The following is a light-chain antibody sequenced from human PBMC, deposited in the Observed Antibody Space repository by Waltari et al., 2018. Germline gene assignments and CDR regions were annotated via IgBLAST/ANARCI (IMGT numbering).Light chain of an antibody. J-gene: IGKJ4*01. V-gene: IGKV3-20*01. Sequence: EIVLTQSPGTLSLSPGERATLSCRASQSISSRSLAWYQQKPGQAPRLIIYGAFTRVTCIPDRFSGSGSGTDFTLTISRLEPEDFAVYFCQQYGSSPPELTFGGGTKVEIK. CDR3: QQYGSSPPELT. CDR2: GAF. CDR1: QSISSRS.